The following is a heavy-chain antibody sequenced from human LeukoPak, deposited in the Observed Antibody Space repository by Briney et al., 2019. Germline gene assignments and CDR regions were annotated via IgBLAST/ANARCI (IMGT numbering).Heavy chain of an antibody. J-gene: IGHJ4*02. CDR1: GYTLASYG. V-gene: IGHV1-18*01. CDR3: ARIGLRWFGELVGLIDY. CDR2: ISAYNGNT. Sequence: ASVKVSCKPSGYTLASYGTSWVRQAPGQGREWMGWISAYNGNTNYAQKIQGRVTMTTDTSTSTAYMELRSLRSDDTAVYYCARIGLRWFGELVGLIDYGGQGTLVTVPS. D-gene: IGHD3-10*01.